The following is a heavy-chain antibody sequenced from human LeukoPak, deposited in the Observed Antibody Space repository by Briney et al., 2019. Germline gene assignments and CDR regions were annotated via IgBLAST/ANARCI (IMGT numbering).Heavy chain of an antibody. J-gene: IGHJ3*02. Sequence: KTSETLSLTFTVSGGSLSSHYWTWIRQSPGKGLEWIGYISYSGSTNYNPSLKSRVTLSVDTSKNQFSLKLSSVTAADTAVYYCARDPTTVTKGFDIWGQGTMVTVSS. CDR1: GGSLSSHY. V-gene: IGHV4-59*11. CDR3: ARDPTTVTKGFDI. D-gene: IGHD4-17*01. CDR2: ISYSGST.